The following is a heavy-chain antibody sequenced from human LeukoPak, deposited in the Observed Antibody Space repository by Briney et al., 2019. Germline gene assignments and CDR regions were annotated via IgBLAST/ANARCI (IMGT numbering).Heavy chain of an antibody. V-gene: IGHV3-30*02. J-gene: IGHJ3*02. D-gene: IGHD3-10*01. CDR3: AKDDSPILPLYGAFDI. CDR1: GFTFSSYG. Sequence: GGSLRLSCAASGFTFSSYGMHWVRQAPGKGLEWVAFIRYDGSNKYYADSVKGRFTISRDNSKNTLYLQMNSLRAEDTAVYYCAKDDSPILPLYGAFDIWVQGTMLTVSS. CDR2: IRYDGSNK.